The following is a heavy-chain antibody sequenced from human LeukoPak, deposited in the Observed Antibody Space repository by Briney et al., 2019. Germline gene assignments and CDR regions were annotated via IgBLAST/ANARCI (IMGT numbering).Heavy chain of an antibody. J-gene: IGHJ4*02. Sequence: GGSLRLSCIGTGFTLSSDAMGWVRQAPGKGLEWVSGISGSGGSTYYADSVKGRFTISRDNSKNTLYLQMNSLRVEDTAVYYCAKDRGRTWVQVANWGQGTLVTVSS. CDR3: AKDRGRTWVQVAN. CDR2: ISGSGGST. CDR1: GFTLSSDA. D-gene: IGHD2-15*01. V-gene: IGHV3-23*01.